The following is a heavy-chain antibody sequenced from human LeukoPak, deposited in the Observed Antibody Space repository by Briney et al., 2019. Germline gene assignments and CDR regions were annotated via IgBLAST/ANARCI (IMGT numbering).Heavy chain of an antibody. D-gene: IGHD6-13*01. J-gene: IGHJ4*02. CDR1: NGSISSTSYY. CDR3: ARWDSRNVVDF. CDR2: IYYSGST. V-gene: IGHV4-39*01. Sequence: SETLPLTCTVSNGSISSTSYYWGRIRQPPGKGLEWIGTIYYSGSTYYNPSLKGRVTISVDMSKNQFSLKLTSVTAADTAVYYCARWDSRNVVDFWGQGTLVTVSS.